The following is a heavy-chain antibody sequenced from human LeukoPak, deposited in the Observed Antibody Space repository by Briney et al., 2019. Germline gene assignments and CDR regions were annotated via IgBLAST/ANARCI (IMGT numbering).Heavy chain of an antibody. CDR3: ARRSSGH. D-gene: IGHD6-6*01. Sequence: KPSETLSLTCAVYGGSFSGYYWSWIRHPPGKGLEWIGEINHSGSTNYNPSLKSRVTISVDTSKNQFSLKLSSVTAADTAVYYCARRSSGHWGQGTLVTVSS. CDR2: INHSGST. CDR1: GGSFSGYY. V-gene: IGHV4-34*01. J-gene: IGHJ4*02.